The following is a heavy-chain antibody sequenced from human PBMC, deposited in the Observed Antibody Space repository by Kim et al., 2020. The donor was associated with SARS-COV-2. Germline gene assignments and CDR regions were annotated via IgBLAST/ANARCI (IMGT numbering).Heavy chain of an antibody. CDR3: ARDHADCTNGVCYLFVGMDV. Sequence: SVKVSCKASGGTFSSSAISWVRQAPGQGLEWMGGIILIFGTANYAQKFQGRVTITADESTSTAYMELSSLRSEDTAVYYCARDHADCTNGVCYLFVGMDVWGPGTTVTVSS. CDR1: GGTFSSSA. J-gene: IGHJ6*02. V-gene: IGHV1-69*13. CDR2: IILIFGTA. D-gene: IGHD2-8*01.